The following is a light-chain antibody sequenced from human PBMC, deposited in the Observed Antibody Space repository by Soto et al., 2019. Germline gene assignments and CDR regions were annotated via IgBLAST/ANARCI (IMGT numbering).Light chain of an antibody. CDR1: SSNIGSNT. CDR3: AAWDGSLSGWL. V-gene: IGLV1-44*01. Sequence: QSVLTQPPSASGTPGQRVTISCSGGSSNIGSNTVNWYQHLPGTAPKLLISTDNQRPSGVSDRFSGSKSGTSASLAISGLQSEDEADYYCAAWDGSLSGWLFGGGTKVTVL. CDR2: TDN. J-gene: IGLJ3*02.